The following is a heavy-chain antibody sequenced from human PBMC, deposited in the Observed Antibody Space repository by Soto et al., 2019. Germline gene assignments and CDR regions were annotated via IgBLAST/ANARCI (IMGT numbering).Heavy chain of an antibody. CDR1: GFTFSSYG. J-gene: IGHJ6*02. D-gene: IGHD6-19*01. CDR2: IWYDGSNK. CDR3: ARSIAVAGTGYYGMDV. V-gene: IGHV3-33*01. Sequence: QVQLVESGGGVVQPGRSLRLSCAASGFTFSSYGMHWVRQAPGKGLEWVAVIWYDGSNKYYADSVKGRFTISRDNSKNTLYLQMNSLRAEDTAVYYCARSIAVAGTGYYGMDVWGQGTTVTVSS.